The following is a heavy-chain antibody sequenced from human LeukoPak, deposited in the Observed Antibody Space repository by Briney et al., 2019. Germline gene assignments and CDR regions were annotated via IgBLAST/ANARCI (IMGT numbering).Heavy chain of an antibody. Sequence: PSETLSLTCTVSGYSISSGYYWGWIRQPPGKGLEWIGSIYHSGSTYYNPSLKSRVTISVDTSKNQFSLKLSSVTAADTAVYYCARVVVGVIVVVMPVDYWGQGTLVTVPS. CDR3: ARVVVGVIVVVMPVDY. CDR1: GYSISSGYY. V-gene: IGHV4-38-2*02. D-gene: IGHD3-22*01. J-gene: IGHJ4*02. CDR2: IYHSGST.